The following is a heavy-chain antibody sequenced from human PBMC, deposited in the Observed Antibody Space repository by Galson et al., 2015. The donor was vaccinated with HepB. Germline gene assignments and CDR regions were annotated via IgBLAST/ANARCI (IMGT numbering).Heavy chain of an antibody. CDR3: ARDLGSTSCYGLCYYGMDV. D-gene: IGHD2-2*01. J-gene: IGHJ6*02. CDR1: GYTFTSYG. V-gene: IGHV1-18*01. CDR2: ISAKNGNT. Sequence: SVKVSCKASGYTFTSYGISWVRQAPGQGLEWMGWISAKNGNTNYAQELQGRVTMTTDTSTSTVYMEMRSLRSEDTAVYYCARDLGSTSCYGLCYYGMDVWGQGTTVTVSS.